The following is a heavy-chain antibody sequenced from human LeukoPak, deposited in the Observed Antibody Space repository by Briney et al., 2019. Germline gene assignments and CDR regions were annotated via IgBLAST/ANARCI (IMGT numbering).Heavy chain of an antibody. D-gene: IGHD1-26*01. CDR3: ARDPARWGHFDY. J-gene: IGHJ4*02. CDR1: GYSFTDYW. Sequence: GESLKISCTASGYSFTDYWIGWVRQMPGKGLEWVGVIWPGDSDTKYSPSFQGQVTMSADKSINTASLQWNSLKASDTATYYCARDPARWGHFDYWGQGTLVTVSS. CDR2: IWPGDSDT. V-gene: IGHV5-51*01.